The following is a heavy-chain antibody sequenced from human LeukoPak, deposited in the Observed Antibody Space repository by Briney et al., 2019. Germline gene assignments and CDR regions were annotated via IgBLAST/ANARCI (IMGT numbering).Heavy chain of an antibody. CDR2: INQSGST. V-gene: IGHV4-34*01. J-gene: IGHJ4*02. CDR1: GLSFSGPY. Sequence: SETLSLTCGVYGLSFSGPYWTWIRQPPGKGLEWIGDINQSGSTNYNPSLKSRVTIVADTSKDQFSLKLSSVTAADTAVYYCARRPPYSGGSYSRDRALATDIDFWGQGTLVTVSS. D-gene: IGHD2-15*01. CDR3: ARRPPYSGGSYSRDRALATDIDF.